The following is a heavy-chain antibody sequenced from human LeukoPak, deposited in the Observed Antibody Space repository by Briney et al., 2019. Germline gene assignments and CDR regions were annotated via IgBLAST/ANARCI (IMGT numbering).Heavy chain of an antibody. CDR1: GFSVSNCY. D-gene: IGHD2-15*01. V-gene: IGHV3-53*01. J-gene: IGHJ4*02. CDR2: FYKGDST. Sequence: GGSLRLSCAASGFSVSNCYMYWVRQAPGKGLEWVSFFYKGDSTYYAESVRGRFTISRDNSKNTLYLLMNSLIPEDTAVYYCAREVVSSPSYFDSWGQGTLVTVSS. CDR3: AREVVSSPSYFDS.